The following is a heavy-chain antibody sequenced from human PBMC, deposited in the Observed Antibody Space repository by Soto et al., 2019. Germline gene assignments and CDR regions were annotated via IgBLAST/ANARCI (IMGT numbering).Heavy chain of an antibody. CDR1: GDSVSSKSAA. V-gene: IGHV6-1*01. Sequence: SQTLSLTCAISGDSVSSKSAAWNWIRQSPSRGLEWLGRTYYRSKWYSEYAVSVKSRITINPDTSKNQFSLQLKSVTPEDTAVYYCVRVTFEKLVHWFDPWGQGTLVTLSS. J-gene: IGHJ5*02. CDR2: TYYRSKWYS. CDR3: VRVTFEKLVHWFDP. D-gene: IGHD6-13*01.